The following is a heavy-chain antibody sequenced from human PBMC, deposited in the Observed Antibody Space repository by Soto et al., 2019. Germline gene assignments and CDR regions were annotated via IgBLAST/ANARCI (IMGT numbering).Heavy chain of an antibody. CDR1: GFTFSLFA. D-gene: IGHD3-16*01. V-gene: IGHV3-23*01. CDR2: ISGSAGTT. CDR3: ANWGKSGSDY. J-gene: IGHJ4*02. Sequence: GSLRLSCAASGFTFSLFAMSWVRQAPGKGLEWVSGISGSAGTTYYTDSLKGRFTISRDNSKNTLYLQMNSLRAEDTAVYYCANWGKSGSDYWGQGTLVTAPQ.